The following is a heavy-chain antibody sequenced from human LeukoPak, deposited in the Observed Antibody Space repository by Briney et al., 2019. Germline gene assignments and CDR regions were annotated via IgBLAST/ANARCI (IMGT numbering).Heavy chain of an antibody. J-gene: IGHJ4*02. CDR1: GGSISSYY. CDR3: ARTIFGVVYYFDY. D-gene: IGHD3-3*01. V-gene: IGHV4-59*12. Sequence: SETLSLTCTVSGGSISSYYWSWIRQPPGKGLEWIGYIYYTGSTNYNPSLKSRVTISVDTSKNQFSLKLSSVTAADTAVYYCARTIFGVVYYFDYWGQGTLVTVSS. CDR2: IYYTGST.